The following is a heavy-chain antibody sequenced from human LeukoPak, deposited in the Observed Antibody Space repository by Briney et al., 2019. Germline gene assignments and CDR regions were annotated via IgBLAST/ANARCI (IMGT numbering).Heavy chain of an antibody. V-gene: IGHV3-23*01. CDR3: AKGRDIREASGSYHKSPLGY. CDR2: LRGAGITT. Sequence: GGSLKLSCAASGFTFGSYTMSWVRQAPGKGLGWVSGLRGAGITTYYADSVKGRFTISRDNSKNTLYLQMNSLGAEDTAVYYCAKGRDIREASGSYHKSPLGYWGQGTLVTVSS. D-gene: IGHD3-10*01. J-gene: IGHJ4*02. CDR1: GFTFGSYT.